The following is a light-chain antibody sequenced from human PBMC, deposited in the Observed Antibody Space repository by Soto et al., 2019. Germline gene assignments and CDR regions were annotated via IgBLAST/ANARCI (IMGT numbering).Light chain of an antibody. J-gene: IGKJ1*01. CDR3: QQYHTSPLL. Sequence: EIVLTQSPGTLSLSPGERATLACRASQSVRSNYLAWYQQKPGQAPRLLIYGASSRATGIPDRFSGSGSGTDFTLTISRVEPEYLAVYYCQQYHTSPLLFGQGTKMEIK. CDR2: GAS. CDR1: QSVRSNY. V-gene: IGKV3-20*01.